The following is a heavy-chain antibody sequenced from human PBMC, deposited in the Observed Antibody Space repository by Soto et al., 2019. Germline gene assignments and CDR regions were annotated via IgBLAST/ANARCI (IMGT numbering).Heavy chain of an antibody. V-gene: IGHV3-7*03. J-gene: IGHJ3*02. CDR3: VRLGYYDSRGSWVDDSEI. D-gene: IGHD3-22*01. CDR2: IKQDGSENGSNQ. CDR1: GFICSTYW. Sequence: EVQLVESGGGLVQAGGSLRLSCAASGFICSTYWISWLRQAPGKGLEWVANIKQDGSENGSNQYYVDSAKGRFTISRDNAKNSVLLQMNSLRAEDTAVYYCVRLGYYDSRGSWVDDSEIWGQGTMVTVSS.